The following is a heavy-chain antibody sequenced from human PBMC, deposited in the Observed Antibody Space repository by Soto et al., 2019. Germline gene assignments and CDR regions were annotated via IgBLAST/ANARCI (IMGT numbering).Heavy chain of an antibody. J-gene: IGHJ4*02. V-gene: IGHV4-39*01. CDR2: LYYGGST. CDR1: GGPISSSGYY. D-gene: IGHD3-10*01. CDR3: ARLIGRWAGSGNSIFANFDY. Sequence: SETLSLTCTVSGGPISSSGYYWGWIRQPPGKGLEWIGSLYYGGSTYYNPSLKSRVTISVDTSKNQFFLKLNSVAATDTAVYYCARLIGRWAGSGNSIFANFDYWGQGALVTVS.